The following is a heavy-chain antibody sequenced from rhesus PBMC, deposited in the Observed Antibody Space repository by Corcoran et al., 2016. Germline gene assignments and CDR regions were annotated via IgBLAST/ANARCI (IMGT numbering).Heavy chain of an antibody. Sequence: QVQLQESGPGLVKPSETLSLTCAVPGGSISGGYYRGGIRHPPGKGEDWIGNIFGNTASPYYNPSLKSRVTISKDTSKNQFSLNLSSVAAADTAVYYCARGIGAGTPYYFDFWGQGVLVTVSS. CDR1: GGSISGGYY. D-gene: IGHD1-1*01. CDR2: IFGNTASP. V-gene: IGHV4S7*01. J-gene: IGHJ4*01. CDR3: ARGIGAGTPYYFDF.